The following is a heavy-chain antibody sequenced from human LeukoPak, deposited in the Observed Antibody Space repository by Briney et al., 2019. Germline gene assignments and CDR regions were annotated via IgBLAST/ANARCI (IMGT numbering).Heavy chain of an antibody. CDR2: LYYSGST. CDR1: GGSISSYY. J-gene: IGHJ6*03. D-gene: IGHD2-2*01. CDR3: ARGIVVVPAAIGSGYYYYMDV. Sequence: SENLSLTCTVSGGSISSYYWGWIPQPPVNGLEGIGNLYYSGSTNYNPSLKSRVTISVDTSKNQFSLKLSSVTAADTAVYYCARGIVVVPAAIGSGYYYYMDVWGKGTTVTISS. V-gene: IGHV4-59*01.